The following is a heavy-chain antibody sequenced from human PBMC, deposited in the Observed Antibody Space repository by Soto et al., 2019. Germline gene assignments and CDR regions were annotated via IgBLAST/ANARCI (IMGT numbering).Heavy chain of an antibody. CDR2: ISAYNGNT. D-gene: IGHD2-2*01. V-gene: IGHV1-18*01. Sequence: ASVKVSCKASGYTFTSYGISWVRQAPGQGLEWMGWISAYNGNTNYAQKLQGRVTMTTDTSTSTAYMELRSLRSDDTAVYYCAKQGVVAVTHNWLDPWGQGTLVTVSS. CDR3: AKQGVVAVTHNWLDP. CDR1: GYTFTSYG. J-gene: IGHJ5*02.